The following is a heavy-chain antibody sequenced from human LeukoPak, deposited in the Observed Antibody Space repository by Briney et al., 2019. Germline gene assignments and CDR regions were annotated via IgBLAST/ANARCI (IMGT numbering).Heavy chain of an antibody. J-gene: IGHJ4*02. CDR2: ISSSSSYI. CDR3: ARDLGYYYDSSGYYRTTTDY. CDR1: GFTFSSYS. V-gene: IGHV3-21*01. D-gene: IGHD3-22*01. Sequence: PGGSLRLSCAASGFTFSSYSMNWVRQAPGKGLEWVSSISSSSSYIYYADSVKGRFTISRDNAKNSLYLQMNSMRAEDTAVYYCARDLGYYYDSSGYYRTTTDYXGQGTLVTVS.